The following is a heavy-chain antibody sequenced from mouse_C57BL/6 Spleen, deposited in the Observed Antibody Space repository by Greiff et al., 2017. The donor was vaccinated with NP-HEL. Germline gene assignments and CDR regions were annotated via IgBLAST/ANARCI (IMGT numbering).Heavy chain of an antibody. J-gene: IGHJ3*01. CDR2: IYPRSGNT. Sequence: QVHVKQSGAELARPGASVKLSCKASGYTFTSYGISWVKQRTGQGLEWIGEIYPRSGNTYYNEKFKGKATLTADKSSSTAYMELRSLTSEDSAVYFCASFYYGFAWFAYWGQGTLVTVSA. D-gene: IGHD2-2*01. V-gene: IGHV1-81*01. CDR1: GYTFTSYG. CDR3: ASFYYGFAWFAY.